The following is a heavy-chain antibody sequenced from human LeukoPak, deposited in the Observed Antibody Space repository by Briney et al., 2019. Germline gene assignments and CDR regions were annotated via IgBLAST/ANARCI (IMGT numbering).Heavy chain of an antibody. J-gene: IGHJ4*02. V-gene: IGHV4-61*01. CDR3: ARGAVVRGVMTLDY. CDR1: GGSVSSGSYY. CDR2: IYYSGST. Sequence: SETLSLTCTVSGGSVSSGSYYWSWIRQPPGKGLEWIGYIYYSGSTNYNPSLKSRVTISVDTSKNQFSLKLSSVTAADTAVYYCARGAVVRGVMTLDYWGQGTLVTVSS. D-gene: IGHD3-10*01.